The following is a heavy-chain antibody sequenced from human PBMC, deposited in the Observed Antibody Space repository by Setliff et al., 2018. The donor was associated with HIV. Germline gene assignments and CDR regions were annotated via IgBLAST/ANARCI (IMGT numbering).Heavy chain of an antibody. CDR2: IHHSGST. J-gene: IGHJ6*03. D-gene: IGHD6-13*01. CDR1: GGSISSGSYF. V-gene: IGHV4-61*03. Sequence: ASETLSLTCTVSGGSISSGSYFWSWIRQSPGKGLEWIGFIHHSGSTNYHPSLESRVTISLDTANNHFSLNLRSVTAADTAVYYCSRQQLDGFRYKYYYMDVWGKGTTVTVSS. CDR3: SRQQLDGFRYKYYYMDV.